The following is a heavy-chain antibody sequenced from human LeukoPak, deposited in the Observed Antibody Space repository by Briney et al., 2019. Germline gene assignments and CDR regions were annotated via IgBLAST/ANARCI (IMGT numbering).Heavy chain of an antibody. V-gene: IGHV3-30-3*01. Sequence: GGSLRLSCAASGFTFSSYTIHWVRQAPGKGLEWVALISDDGTDKYYVDSVKGRFTISRDNSKNTLYLQMNSLRAEDTAVYYCARGDYPPSYDFWSGYFLVWGQGTTVTVSS. CDR2: ISDDGTDK. CDR3: ARGDYPPSYDFWSGYFLV. D-gene: IGHD3-3*01. J-gene: IGHJ6*02. CDR1: GFTFSSYT.